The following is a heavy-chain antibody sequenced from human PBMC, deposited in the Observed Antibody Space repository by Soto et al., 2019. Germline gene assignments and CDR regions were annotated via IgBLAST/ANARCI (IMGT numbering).Heavy chain of an antibody. Sequence: TLSLTCAVSGGSISTSGYSWSWILQQPGKGLEWIGYIYHSGSTYYNPSLKSRVTISVDRTKNQFSLKLSSVTAADTAVYYCASASTVTTGYWYFDLWGRGTLVTVSS. D-gene: IGHD4-17*01. CDR3: ASASTVTTGYWYFDL. CDR1: GGSISTSGYS. CDR2: IYHSGST. J-gene: IGHJ2*01. V-gene: IGHV4-30-2*01.